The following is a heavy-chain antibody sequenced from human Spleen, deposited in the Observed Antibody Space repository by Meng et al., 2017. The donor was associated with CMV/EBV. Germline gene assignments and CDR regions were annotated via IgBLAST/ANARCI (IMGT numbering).Heavy chain of an antibody. V-gene: IGHV4-59*12. Sequence: SETLSLTCTVSGGSINNYYWTWIRQSPGKGLEWIGYIYYTGSTNYNPSLKSRVTISIDTSKNQFSLKLSSVTAADTAVYYCARIPVDTTFFIQEFYFDSWGLGTLVTVSS. CDR1: GGSINNYY. J-gene: IGHJ4*02. CDR3: ARIPVDTTFFIQEFYFDS. CDR2: IYYTGST. D-gene: IGHD5-18*01.